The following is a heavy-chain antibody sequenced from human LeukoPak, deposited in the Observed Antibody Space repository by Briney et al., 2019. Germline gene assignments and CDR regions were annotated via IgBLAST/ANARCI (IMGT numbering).Heavy chain of an antibody. V-gene: IGHV1-69*06. Sequence: GASVKVSCKAPGGTFSSYAISWVRQAPGQGLEWMGGIIPIFGTANYAQKFQGRVTITADKSTSTAYMELSSLRSEDTAVYYCARDPYDFWSGYAYYFDYWGQGTLVTVSS. CDR2: IIPIFGTA. CDR1: GGTFSSYA. CDR3: ARDPYDFWSGYAYYFDY. D-gene: IGHD3-3*01. J-gene: IGHJ4*02.